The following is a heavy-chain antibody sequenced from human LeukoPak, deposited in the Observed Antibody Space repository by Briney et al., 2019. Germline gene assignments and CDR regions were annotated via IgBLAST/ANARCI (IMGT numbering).Heavy chain of an antibody. CDR1: GYSISSGYY. D-gene: IGHD6-19*01. CDR3: ARGPVQWLVYY. V-gene: IGHV4-38-2*02. J-gene: IGHJ4*02. Sequence: PSETLSLTCTVSGYSISSGYYWGWIRQPPGKRLEWIGSIYHSGSTYYNPSLKSRVTISVDTSKNQFSLKLSSVTAADTAVYYCARGPVQWLVYYWGQGTLVTVSS. CDR2: IYHSGST.